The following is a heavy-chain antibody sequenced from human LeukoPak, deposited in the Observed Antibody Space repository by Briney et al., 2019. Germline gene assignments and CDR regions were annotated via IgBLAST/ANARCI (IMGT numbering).Heavy chain of an antibody. CDR1: GGTFSSYA. V-gene: IGHV1-69*13. D-gene: IGHD2-2*01. CDR2: IIPIFGTA. CDR3: AKGYCSSTSCYDTPNLEGFDP. Sequence: SVKVSCKASGGTFSSYAISWVRQAPGQGLEWMGGIIPIFGTANYAQKFQGRVTITADESTSTAYMELSSLRSEDMAVYYCAKGYCSSTSCYDTPNLEGFDPWGQGTLVTVSS. J-gene: IGHJ5*02.